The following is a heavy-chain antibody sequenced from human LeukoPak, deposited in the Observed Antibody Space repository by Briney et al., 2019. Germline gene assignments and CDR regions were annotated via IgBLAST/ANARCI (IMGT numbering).Heavy chain of an antibody. CDR1: GFTVSNNY. V-gene: IGHV3-53*01. D-gene: IGHD1-14*01. CDR3: VRKNQDFNASFDI. J-gene: IGHJ3*02. Sequence: PGGSLRLSCAASGFTVSNNYMSWVRQAPGKGLEWVSITYSDGNTKYAVSVKGRVTISRHTSQNTLSLQMNSLRAENTAVYYCVRKNQDFNASFDIWGQGTVVTVSS. CDR2: TYSDGNT.